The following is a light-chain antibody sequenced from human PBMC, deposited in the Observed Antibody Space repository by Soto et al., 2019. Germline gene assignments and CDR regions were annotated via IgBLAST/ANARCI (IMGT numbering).Light chain of an antibody. J-gene: IGKJ4*01. CDR2: DVS. CDR1: QSVSSF. V-gene: IGKV3-11*01. CDR3: QQRNNWCFT. Sequence: EIVLTLSPAALSLSPGERATLCCSASQSVSSFLAWYPQTPGLAPRLLIYDVSYRANGILAMFRGSGSGTDSTLPISSIAPEDFALYYGQQRNNWCFTCGGGTKVELK.